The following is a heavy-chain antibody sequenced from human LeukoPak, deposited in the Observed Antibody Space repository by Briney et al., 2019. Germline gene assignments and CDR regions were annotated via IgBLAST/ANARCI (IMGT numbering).Heavy chain of an antibody. V-gene: IGHV3-53*01. CDR2: IYSGGST. CDR1: GFTVSSNY. D-gene: IGHD6-6*01. Sequence: GGSLRLSCAASGFTVSSNYMSWVRQAPGKGLEWVSAIYSGGSTYYADSVKGRFTISRDNAKNSVYLQMNSLRAEDTAVYYCAREITIAARPKLGYWGQGTLVTVSS. J-gene: IGHJ4*02. CDR3: AREITIAARPKLGY.